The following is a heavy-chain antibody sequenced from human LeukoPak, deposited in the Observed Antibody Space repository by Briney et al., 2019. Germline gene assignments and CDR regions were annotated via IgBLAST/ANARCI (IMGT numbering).Heavy chain of an antibody. V-gene: IGHV3-7*01. CDR1: GFAFTSSW. J-gene: IGHJ4*02. Sequence: GGSLRLSCAASGFAFTSSWMSWVRQAPGKGLEWLANIKQDGTEKYYVDSVKSRFTISRDNTKNSLYLQMDSLRAEDRAVYYCARISTSVAGADYWGQGALVTVSS. D-gene: IGHD6-19*01. CDR2: IKQDGTEK. CDR3: ARISTSVAGADY.